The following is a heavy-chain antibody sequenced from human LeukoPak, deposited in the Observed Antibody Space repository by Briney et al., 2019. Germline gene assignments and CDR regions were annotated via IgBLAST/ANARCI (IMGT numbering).Heavy chain of an antibody. D-gene: IGHD3-22*01. Sequence: GGSLRLSCAASGFTFNSYGMSWVRQAPGKGLEWVSAIGGRGGSTYYADSVKGRFTISRDNSKNTLYLQMNSLRTEDTAVYYCAKLLYYYDSSQPYWGQGTLVTVSS. V-gene: IGHV3-23*01. CDR2: IGGRGGST. J-gene: IGHJ4*02. CDR3: AKLLYYYDSSQPY. CDR1: GFTFNSYG.